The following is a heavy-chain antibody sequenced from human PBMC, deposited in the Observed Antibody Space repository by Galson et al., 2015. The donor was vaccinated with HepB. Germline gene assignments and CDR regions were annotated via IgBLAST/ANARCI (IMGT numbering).Heavy chain of an antibody. D-gene: IGHD4-11*01. CDR1: GGSISSGSYY. CDR2: IYTSGST. J-gene: IGHJ5*01. V-gene: IGHV4-61*09. CDR3: ARKYRNDYSNKWFDS. Sequence: TLSLTCTVSGGSISSGSYYWSWIRQPAGKGLEWIGHIYTSGSTNYNPSLKSRVTVSVDASKNQFSLKLSSVTAADTAVYYCARKYRNDYSNKWFDSWGQGTLVTVSS.